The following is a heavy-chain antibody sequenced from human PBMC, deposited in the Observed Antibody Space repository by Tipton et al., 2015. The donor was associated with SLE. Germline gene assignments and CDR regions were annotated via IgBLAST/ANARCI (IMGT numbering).Heavy chain of an antibody. J-gene: IGHJ4*02. V-gene: IGHV4-59*08. CDR1: TGAISIYY. D-gene: IGHD1-26*01. CDR2: IYYTGST. CDR3: ARHSGSPYCFDF. Sequence: GLVKPSETLSLTCTVSTGAISIYYWSWIRQPPGKGLEWIGYIYYTGSTHYNPSLESRVTLSVDTSKNQFSLNLASVTAADTAIYYCARHSGSPYCFDFWGQGTLVTVPS.